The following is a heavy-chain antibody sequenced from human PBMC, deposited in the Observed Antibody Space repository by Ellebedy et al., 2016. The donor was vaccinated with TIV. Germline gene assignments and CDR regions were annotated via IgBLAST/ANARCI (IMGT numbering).Heavy chain of an antibody. V-gene: IGHV1-3*01. CDR1: GGTFISYA. D-gene: IGHD3-9*01. Sequence: ASVKVSCQASGGTFISYAISWVRQAPGQRLEWMGWINAGNGNTKYSQKFQGRVTITRDTSASTAYMELRSLRSDVTAVYYCARDRSVSDYDILNGYFYYYYMYVWGKGTTVTVSS. J-gene: IGHJ6*03. CDR2: INAGNGNT. CDR3: ARDRSVSDYDILNGYFYYYYMYV.